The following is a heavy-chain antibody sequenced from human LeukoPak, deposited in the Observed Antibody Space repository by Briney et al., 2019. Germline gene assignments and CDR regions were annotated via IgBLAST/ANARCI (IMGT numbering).Heavy chain of an antibody. V-gene: IGHV1-18*01. J-gene: IGHJ6*02. CDR2: IRANIGNP. CDR1: GYTFTSYG. Sequence: ASVKVSCKASGYTFTSYGISWVRQAPGQGLEWLGWIRANIGNPNYPQKLQGRVTMTTDTSTSTAYMELRSLRSDDTAVYYCARLGTFESSYDFWSGYLPDYYYGMDVWGQGTTVTVSS. D-gene: IGHD3-3*01. CDR3: ARLGTFESSYDFWSGYLPDYYYGMDV.